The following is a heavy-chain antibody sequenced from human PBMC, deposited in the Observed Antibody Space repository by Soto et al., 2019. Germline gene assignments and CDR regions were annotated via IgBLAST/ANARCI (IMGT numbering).Heavy chain of an antibody. J-gene: IGHJ4*02. CDR1: GFTFSSYA. V-gene: IGHV3-23*01. D-gene: IGHD3-22*01. Sequence: PGGSLRLSCAASGFTFSSYAMSWVRQAQGKGLEWVSAISGSGGSTYYADSVKGRFTISRDNSKNTLYLQMNSLRAEDTAVYYCAKDSLRTMLVHGDYWGQGTLVTVSS. CDR3: AKDSLRTMLVHGDY. CDR2: ISGSGGST.